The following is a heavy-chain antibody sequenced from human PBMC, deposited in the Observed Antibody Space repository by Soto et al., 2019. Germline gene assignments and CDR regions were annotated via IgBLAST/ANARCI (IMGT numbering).Heavy chain of an antibody. CDR2: ISNTGTST. CDR1: GFDFSDYY. J-gene: IGHJ6*03. D-gene: IGHD6-6*01. CDR3: TKAPFPARLLVGAYYSYYRDV. Sequence: QVQLVESGGGLVKPGGSLRLSCAASGFDFSDYYMTWIRQAPGKGLEWISYISNTGTSTFYADFVRGRFTISRDNAKTSLYLQMNSLRAEDTAVYYGTKAPFPARLLVGAYYSYYRDVWGNGTTVSVSS. V-gene: IGHV3-11*01.